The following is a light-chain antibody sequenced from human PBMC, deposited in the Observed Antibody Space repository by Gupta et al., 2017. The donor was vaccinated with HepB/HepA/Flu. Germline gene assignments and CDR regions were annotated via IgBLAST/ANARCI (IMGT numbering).Light chain of an antibody. CDR3: QQYYSSPIT. V-gene: IGKV4-1*01. CDR1: QSVLKTSTNENF. J-gene: IGKJ4*01. Sequence: DIVMTQSPDSLAVSLGERATINCRSSQSVLKTSTNENFIAWFQQKPGQPPKLLIYWASTRESGVPDRFSGSGSGTDFTLSISSLQAEDVAVYYCQQYYSSPITFGGGTKVQIK. CDR2: WAS.